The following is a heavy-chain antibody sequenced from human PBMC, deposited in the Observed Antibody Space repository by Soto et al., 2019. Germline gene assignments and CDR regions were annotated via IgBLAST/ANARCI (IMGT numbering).Heavy chain of an antibody. CDR2: IGIYPNT. CDR3: AKESTVGSSGDYFDS. V-gene: IGHV3-23*01. J-gene: IGHJ4*02. CDR1: GFTFSSYD. D-gene: IGHD1-26*01. Sequence: EVELLESGGDLVQPGGSLRLSCAASGFTFSSYDINWVRQAPGKGLEWVSAIGIYPNTYYAGSVKGRFIISSDVSNNTVHLQLSSLRVDDTAVYYCAKESTVGSSGDYFDSWGQGTLVSASS.